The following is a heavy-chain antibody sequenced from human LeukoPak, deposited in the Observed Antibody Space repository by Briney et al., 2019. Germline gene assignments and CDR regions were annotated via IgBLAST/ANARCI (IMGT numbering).Heavy chain of an antibody. J-gene: IGHJ4*02. CDR2: INHSGST. D-gene: IGHD3-22*01. CDR3: ARTPSTYYYDSSGYFDY. Sequence: SETLSLTCAVYGGSFSGYYWSWIRQPPGKGLEWIGEINHSGSTNYNPSLKSRVTISVDTSKNQFSLKLSSVTAADTAVYYCARTPSTYYYDSSGYFDYWGQGTLVTVSS. CDR1: GGSFSGYY. V-gene: IGHV4-34*01.